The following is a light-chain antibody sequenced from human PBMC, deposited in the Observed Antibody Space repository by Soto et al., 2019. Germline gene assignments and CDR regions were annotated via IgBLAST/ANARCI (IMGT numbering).Light chain of an antibody. Sequence: EIVLTQSPATLSLSPGERATLSCRASQSVSSYLAWYQQKPGQAPRLLIYDASNTATGVPARFSGSGSGTDFTLTISSLEPEDFAVYYCQQRRNWPLTFGGGTKVDI. CDR2: DAS. V-gene: IGKV3-11*01. J-gene: IGKJ4*01. CDR1: QSVSSY. CDR3: QQRRNWPLT.